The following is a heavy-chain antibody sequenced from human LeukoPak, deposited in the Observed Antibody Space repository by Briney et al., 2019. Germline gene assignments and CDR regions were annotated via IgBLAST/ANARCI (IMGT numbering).Heavy chain of an antibody. CDR2: INPNSGGT. CDR3: ALYSSSWP. V-gene: IGHV1-2*02. J-gene: IGHJ5*02. CDR1: GYTFTGYY. D-gene: IGHD6-13*01. Sequence: ASVKVSCKASGYTFTGYYMHWVRQAPGQGLEWMGWINPNSGGTNYAQNFQGRVTMTRDTSISTAYMELSSLRSDDTAVYYCALYSSSWPWGQGTLVTVSS.